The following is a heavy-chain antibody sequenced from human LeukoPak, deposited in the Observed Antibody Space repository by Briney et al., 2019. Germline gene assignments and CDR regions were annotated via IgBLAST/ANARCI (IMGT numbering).Heavy chain of an antibody. D-gene: IGHD4-17*01. CDR1: GFTFSSYA. J-gene: IGHJ4*02. CDR2: ISYDGSNK. Sequence: GGSLRLSCAASGFTFSSYAMHWVRQAPGKGLEWVAVISYDGSNKYYADSVKGRFTISRDNSKNTLYLQMNSLRAEGTAVYYCARESNGDYLHYWGQGTLVTVSS. CDR3: ARESNGDYLHY. V-gene: IGHV3-30-3*01.